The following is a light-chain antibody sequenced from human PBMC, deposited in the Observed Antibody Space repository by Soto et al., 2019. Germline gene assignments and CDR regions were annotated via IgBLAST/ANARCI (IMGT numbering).Light chain of an antibody. V-gene: IGKV1-39*01. Sequence: DIQMTQSPSSLSASVGDRVTITCRASQSSSNYLNWYQQKPGKAPKLLIYAASSLQSGVPSRFSGSGPGTDFTLTISSLQPEDFATYYCQQSYRTPYTFGQGTKLEIK. CDR1: QSSSNY. J-gene: IGKJ2*01. CDR3: QQSYRTPYT. CDR2: AAS.